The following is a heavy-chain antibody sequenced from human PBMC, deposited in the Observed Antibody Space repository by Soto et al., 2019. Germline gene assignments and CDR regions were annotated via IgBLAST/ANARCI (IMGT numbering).Heavy chain of an antibody. CDR3: AIGCTNGVCPFVFDY. D-gene: IGHD2-8*01. CDR1: GYTFTSYA. CDR2: INAGNGNT. J-gene: IGHJ4*02. V-gene: IGHV1-3*01. Sequence: QVQLVQSGAEVKKPGASVKVSCKASGYTFTSYAMHWVRQAPGQRLEWMGWINAGNGNTKYSQKFQGRVTITRDTSASTAYMELSSLRSEDTAVYYCAIGCTNGVCPFVFDYWGQGTLVTVSS.